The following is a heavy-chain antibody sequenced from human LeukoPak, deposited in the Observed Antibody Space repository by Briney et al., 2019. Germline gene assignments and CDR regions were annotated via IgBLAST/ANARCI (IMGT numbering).Heavy chain of an antibody. CDR1: GFTFSSSA. CDR3: ARSRSASTSGWYDYFDY. J-gene: IGHJ4*02. CDR2: ISYDGSKK. V-gene: IGHV3-30*04. Sequence: GGSLRLSCAASGFTFSSSAMQWVRQAPGKGLEWVAVISYDGSKKYYADSVKGRFTISRDDSKNMLYLQMNSLRGEDTAVYYCARSRSASTSGWYDYFDYWGRGTLVTVSS. D-gene: IGHD6-19*01.